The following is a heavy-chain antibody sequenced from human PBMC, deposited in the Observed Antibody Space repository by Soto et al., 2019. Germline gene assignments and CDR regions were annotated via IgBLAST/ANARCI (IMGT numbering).Heavy chain of an antibody. CDR2: IIPIFGTA. CDR1: GATFSSNA. D-gene: IGHD5-12*01. CDR3: ASAEGYKHPATR. V-gene: IGHV1-69*13. J-gene: IGHJ4*02. Sequence: GASVKVSSKAPGATFSSNAITWVRQAPGQGLEWMGGIIPIFGTANYAQKFQGRVTITADESTSTAYMELSSLRSEDTAVYYCASAEGYKHPATRWGQGTLVTVSS.